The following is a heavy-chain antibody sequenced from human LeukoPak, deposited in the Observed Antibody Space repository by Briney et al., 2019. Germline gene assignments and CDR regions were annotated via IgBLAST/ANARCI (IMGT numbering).Heavy chain of an antibody. CDR1: GFTFGDYA. CDR3: TRGPNMVRGATRFDP. J-gene: IGHJ5*01. Sequence: GGSLRLPCTASGFTFGDYAMSWVRQAPGKGLEWVGFIRSRAYGGTTEYAASVKGRFTISRDDSKSIAYLQMNSLKAEDTAVYYCTRGPNMVRGATRFDPWGQGTLVTVSS. V-gene: IGHV3-49*04. CDR2: IRSRAYGGTT. D-gene: IGHD3-10*01.